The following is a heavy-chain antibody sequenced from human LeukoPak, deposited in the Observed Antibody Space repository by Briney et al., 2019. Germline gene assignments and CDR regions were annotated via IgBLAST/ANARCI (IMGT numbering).Heavy chain of an antibody. Sequence: PSETLSLTCTVSGGSISSSSYYWGWIRQPPGKGLEWIGSIYTSGSTNYNPSLKSRVTMSVDTSKNQFSLKLSSVTAADTAVYYCARDGRNYYGSGSYPSYYFDYWGQGTLVTVSS. D-gene: IGHD3-10*01. CDR1: GGSISSSSYY. CDR2: IYTSGST. CDR3: ARDGRNYYGSGSYPSYYFDY. J-gene: IGHJ4*02. V-gene: IGHV4-39*07.